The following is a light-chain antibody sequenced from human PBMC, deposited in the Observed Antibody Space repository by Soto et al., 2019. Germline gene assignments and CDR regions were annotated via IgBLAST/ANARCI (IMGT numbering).Light chain of an antibody. Sequence: EIVMTQSPATLSVSPGERATLSCRASQSVSSNLAWYQHKPGQAPRLLIYGASTRATGIPGRFSASGSGTDVSLTISSLQSEDFAVYYCQQYNNWPPKQYTFGQGTKLEIK. CDR1: QSVSSN. V-gene: IGKV3-15*01. CDR3: QQYNNWPPKQYT. J-gene: IGKJ2*01. CDR2: GAS.